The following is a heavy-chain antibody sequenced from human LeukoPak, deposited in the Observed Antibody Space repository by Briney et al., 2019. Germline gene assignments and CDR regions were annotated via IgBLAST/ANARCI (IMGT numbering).Heavy chain of an antibody. D-gene: IGHD5-24*01. J-gene: IGHJ6*02. CDR3: ARVEMATILYYGMDV. CDR2: ISSSGSTI. V-gene: IGHV3-48*03. CDR1: GFTFSVAA. Sequence: PGGSLRLSCAASGFTFSVAAMTWVPQAPGKGLEWVLYISSSGSTIYYADSVKGRFTISRDNAKNTLYLQMNSQRAEDTAIYYCARVEMATILYYGMDVWGQGTTVTVSS.